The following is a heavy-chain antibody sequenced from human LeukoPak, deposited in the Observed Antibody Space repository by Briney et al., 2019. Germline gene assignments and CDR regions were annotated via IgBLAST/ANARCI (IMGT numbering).Heavy chain of an antibody. CDR2: INHRAGS. Sequence: PSETLSLTCAVYGESFSEYFWNCIRQAPGKPLEYLWEINHRAGSHYNPSLKTRVTLSVDTSKKQFSLKLTSVTAAGTAVYFCARGSAFDGYCSAGACDAGYYDIWGQGTPVTVSS. D-gene: IGHD2-15*01. V-gene: IGHV4-34*01. CDR1: GESFSEYF. CDR3: ARGSAFDGYCSAGACDAGYYDI. J-gene: IGHJ4*02.